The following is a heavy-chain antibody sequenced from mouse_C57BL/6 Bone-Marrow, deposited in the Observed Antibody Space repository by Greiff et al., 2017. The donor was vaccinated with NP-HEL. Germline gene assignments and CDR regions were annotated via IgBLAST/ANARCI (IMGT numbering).Heavy chain of an antibody. CDR1: GFTFSSYA. J-gene: IGHJ4*01. CDR2: ISSGGDYI. V-gene: IGHV5-9-1*02. CDR3: TRASSAFYAMDY. Sequence: EVNVVESGEGLVKPGGSLKLSCAASGFTFSSYAMSWVRQTPEKRLEWVAYISSGGDYIYYADPVKGRFTISRDNARNTLYLQMSSLKSEDTAMYYCTRASSAFYAMDYWGQGTSVTVSS. D-gene: IGHD3-2*02.